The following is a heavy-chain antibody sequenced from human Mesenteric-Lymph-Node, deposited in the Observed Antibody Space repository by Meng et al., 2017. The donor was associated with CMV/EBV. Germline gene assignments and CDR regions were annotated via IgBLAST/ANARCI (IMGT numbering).Heavy chain of an antibody. V-gene: IGHV3-48*04. J-gene: IGHJ4*02. CDR1: GFTFSNHA. D-gene: IGHD6-6*01. Sequence: GESLKISCEASGFTFSNHAMNWVRQAPGKGLEWVSYISSSSSTIYYADSVKGRFTISRDNAKNSLYLQMNSLRAEDTAVYYCAREYSSSSGKALDYWGQGTLVTVSS. CDR2: ISSSSSTI. CDR3: AREYSSSSGKALDY.